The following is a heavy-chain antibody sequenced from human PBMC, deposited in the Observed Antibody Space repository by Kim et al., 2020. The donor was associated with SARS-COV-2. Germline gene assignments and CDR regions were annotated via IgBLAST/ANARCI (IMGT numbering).Heavy chain of an antibody. J-gene: IGHJ4*02. D-gene: IGHD4-4*01. V-gene: IGHV4-31*02. CDR2: T. CDR3: ARVYDYSTFDY. Sequence: TYYNPSLKSRVTISVDTSKNQFSLKLSSVTAADTAVYYCARVYDYSTFDYWGQGTLVTVSS.